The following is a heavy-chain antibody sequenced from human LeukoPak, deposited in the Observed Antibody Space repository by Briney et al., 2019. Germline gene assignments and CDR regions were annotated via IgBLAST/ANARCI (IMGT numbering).Heavy chain of an antibody. CDR3: VGSRDYTYGYFGY. J-gene: IGHJ4*02. D-gene: IGHD5-18*01. V-gene: IGHV3-7*03. Sequence: GGSLRLSCAVSGFTFSSDWMIWVRQAPGKGLEWVANINPDESEKNYVDSVRGRFTISRDNAKNSLYLQMNSLKTEDTAVYYCVGSRDYTYGYFGYWGQGTLVTVSS. CDR1: GFTFSSDW. CDR2: INPDESEK.